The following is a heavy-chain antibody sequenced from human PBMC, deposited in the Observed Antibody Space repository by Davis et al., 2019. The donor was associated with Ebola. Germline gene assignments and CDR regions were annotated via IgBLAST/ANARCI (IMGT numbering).Heavy chain of an antibody. CDR2: TYYRSKWYN. V-gene: IGHV6-1*01. D-gene: IGHD2-21*02. CDR3: ARDHGDPPYYYYGMDV. CDR1: GDSVSSNSAA. J-gene: IGHJ6*02. Sequence: SETLSLTCAISGDSVSSNSAAWNWIRQSPSRGLEWLGRTYYRSKWYNDYAVSVKSRITINPDTSKNQFSLQLNSVTPEDTAVYYCARDHGDPPYYYYGMDVWGQGTTVTVSS.